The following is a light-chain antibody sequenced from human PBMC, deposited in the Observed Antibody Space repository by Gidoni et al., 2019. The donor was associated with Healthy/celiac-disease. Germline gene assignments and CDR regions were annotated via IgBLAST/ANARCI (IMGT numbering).Light chain of an antibody. V-gene: IGKV3-20*01. CDR1: QSVSSSY. Sequence: EIALKQSPGTLSLSPGERATLSCRASQSVSSSYLAWYQQKPGQAPRLLIYGASSRATGIPDRFSCSGSGTDFTLTISRLEPEDFAVYYCQQYGSSPVTFGGGTKVEIK. J-gene: IGKJ4*01. CDR3: QQYGSSPVT. CDR2: GAS.